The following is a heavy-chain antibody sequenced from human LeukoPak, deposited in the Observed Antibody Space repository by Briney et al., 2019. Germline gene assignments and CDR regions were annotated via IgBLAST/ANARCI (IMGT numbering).Heavy chain of an antibody. CDR3: AKDIDSSGYVFYFDY. D-gene: IGHD3-22*01. J-gene: IGHJ4*02. Sequence: GGSLRLSCAASGFTFSSYAMRWVRQAPGKGLEWVSAISGSGGSTYYADSVKGRFTISRDNSKNTLYLQMNSLRAEDTAVYYCAKDIDSSGYVFYFDYWGQGTLVTVSS. CDR2: ISGSGGST. V-gene: IGHV3-23*01. CDR1: GFTFSSYA.